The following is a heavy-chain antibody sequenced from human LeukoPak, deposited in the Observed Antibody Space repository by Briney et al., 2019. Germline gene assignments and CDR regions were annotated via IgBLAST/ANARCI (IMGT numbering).Heavy chain of an antibody. D-gene: IGHD2-2*01. V-gene: IGHV3-11*04. Sequence: GGSLRLSCAASGFTFSDYYMSWIRQAPGKGLEWVSYISSSGSTIYYADSVKGRFTISRDNAKNSLYLQMNSLRAEDTAVYYCARDGDIVVVPAYYMDGWDKGTTVTVSS. CDR1: GFTFSDYY. CDR2: ISSSGSTI. CDR3: ARDGDIVVVPAYYMDG. J-gene: IGHJ6*03.